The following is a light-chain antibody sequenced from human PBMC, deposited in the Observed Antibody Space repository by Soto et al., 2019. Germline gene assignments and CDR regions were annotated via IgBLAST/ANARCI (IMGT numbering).Light chain of an antibody. CDR1: QGISIY. Sequence: DIQITQSPSSLSASVVDRVTITFRASQGISIYLNWYQQKPGKAPKLLIYAASSLQSGVPSRFSGSGSGTDFTLTISSLQPEDFATYYCQKSYSTPRKFGQGTKVDIK. CDR2: AAS. CDR3: QKSYSTPRK. V-gene: IGKV1-39*01. J-gene: IGKJ1*01.